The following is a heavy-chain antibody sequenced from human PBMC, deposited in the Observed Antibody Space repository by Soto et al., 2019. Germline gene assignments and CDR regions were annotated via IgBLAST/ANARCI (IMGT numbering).Heavy chain of an antibody. J-gene: IGHJ6*02. CDR3: AKVSLRFLDPRSYYYGMDV. CDR2: ISYDGSNK. Sequence: GGSLRLSCAASGFTFSSYGMHWVRQAPGKGLEWVAVISYDGSNKYYADSVKGRFTISRDNSKNTLYLQMNSLRAEDTAVYYCAKVSLRFLDPRSYYYGMDVWGQGTTVTVSS. D-gene: IGHD3-3*01. V-gene: IGHV3-30*18. CDR1: GFTFSSYG.